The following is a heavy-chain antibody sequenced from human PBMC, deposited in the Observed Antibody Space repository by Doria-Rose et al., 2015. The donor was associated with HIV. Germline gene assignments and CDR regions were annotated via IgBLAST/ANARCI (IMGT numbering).Heavy chain of an antibody. V-gene: IGHV2-26*01. Sequence: QESGPVLVKPTETLTLTCTVSGVSLSSPGMGVSWIRQPPGKALEWLANIFSDDERSYNTSVMSRLTISRCTSKTQVVLTMTDMDPVDTATYYCARIKSSRCYHKYYFDFWGQGTLVIVSA. CDR2: IFSDDER. J-gene: IGHJ4*02. D-gene: IGHD6-13*01. CDR1: GVSLSSPGMG. CDR3: ARIKSSRCYHKYYFDF.